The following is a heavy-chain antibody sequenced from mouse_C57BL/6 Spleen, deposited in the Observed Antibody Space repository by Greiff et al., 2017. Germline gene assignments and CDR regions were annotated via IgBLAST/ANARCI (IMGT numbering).Heavy chain of an antibody. CDR1: GYAFSSSW. CDR2: IYPGDGDT. J-gene: IGHJ4*01. D-gene: IGHD2-1*01. CDR3: ARGRNHGNYAMDY. V-gene: IGHV1-82*01. Sequence: QVQLKESGPELVKPGASVKISCKASGYAFSSSWMNWVKQRPGKGLEWIGRIYPGDGDTNYNGKFKGKATLTADKSSSTAYMQLSSLTSEDSAVYFCARGRNHGNYAMDYWGQGTSVTVSS.